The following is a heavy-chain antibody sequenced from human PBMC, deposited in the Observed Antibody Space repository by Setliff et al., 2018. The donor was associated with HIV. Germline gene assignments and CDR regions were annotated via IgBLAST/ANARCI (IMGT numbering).Heavy chain of an antibody. J-gene: IGHJ6*03. CDR2: ISAGGGST. Sequence: HPGESLKISCAASGFTFSTNAMNWVRQAPGKGLEWVSGISAGGGSTYYADSVKGRFTISRDNSKNTLYMQMNNLRAEDTAVYYCAKRGYVSAWYDEPVQFYQHMDVWGKGTTVTVSS. CDR3: AKRGYVSAWYDEPVQFYQHMDV. V-gene: IGHV3-23*01. D-gene: IGHD6-19*01. CDR1: GFTFSTNA.